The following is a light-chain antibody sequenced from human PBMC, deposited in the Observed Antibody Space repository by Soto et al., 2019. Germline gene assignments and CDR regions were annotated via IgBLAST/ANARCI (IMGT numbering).Light chain of an antibody. CDR3: QQYYSIPWT. Sequence: DIVMTQSPDSLAVSLGERATINYKSSQNILYSSNNKNYLAWYQHKLGQPPRLLIYWASTRDSGVPDRFSGSGSGTDFTLTINSLQPEDVAVYYCQQYYSIPWTFGQGTKVEIK. J-gene: IGKJ1*01. CDR2: WAS. CDR1: QNILYSSNNKNY. V-gene: IGKV4-1*01.